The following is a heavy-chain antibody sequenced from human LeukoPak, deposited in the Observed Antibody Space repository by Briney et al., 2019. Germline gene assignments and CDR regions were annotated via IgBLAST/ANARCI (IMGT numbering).Heavy chain of an antibody. J-gene: IGHJ1*01. CDR2: ITSSSTTI. CDR1: GFTFSSYS. Sequence: PGGPLRLSCATSGFTFSSYSMNWVRQAPGKGLEWVSYITSSSTTIYYADSVKGRFTTSRDNVKNSLHLQMNSLRVEDTAVYYCAQDLYYYDSSGYYVKYFQHWGQGTLVTVSS. V-gene: IGHV3-48*01. D-gene: IGHD3-22*01. CDR3: AQDLYYYDSSGYYVKYFQH.